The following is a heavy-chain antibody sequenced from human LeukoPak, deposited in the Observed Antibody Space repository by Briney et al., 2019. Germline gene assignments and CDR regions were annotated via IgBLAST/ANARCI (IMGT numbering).Heavy chain of an antibody. CDR2: IYYSGST. Sequence: SETLSLTCTVSGGSISSSSYYWGWIRQPPGKGLEWIGSIYYSGSTYYNPSLKSRVTISVDTSKNHFSLKLSSVTAADTAVYYCARLGGGQYYYDSSARWFDPWGQGTLVTVSS. V-gene: IGHV4-39*02. J-gene: IGHJ5*02. CDR3: ARLGGGQYYYDSSARWFDP. D-gene: IGHD3-22*01. CDR1: GGSISSSSYY.